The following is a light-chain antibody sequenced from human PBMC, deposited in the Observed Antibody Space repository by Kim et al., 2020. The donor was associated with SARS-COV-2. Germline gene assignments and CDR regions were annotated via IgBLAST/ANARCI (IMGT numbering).Light chain of an antibody. V-gene: IGKV3-11*01. CDR3: QRSSWPIT. CDR2: DAY. Sequence: SLSPGDGTTLSCRASQSVGDFLAWYQQRPGQAPRLLIYDAYKRATGIPARFSGSGSGTDFTLTISTLESEDSAIYYCQRSSWPITFGQGTRLEIK. J-gene: IGKJ5*01. CDR1: QSVGDF.